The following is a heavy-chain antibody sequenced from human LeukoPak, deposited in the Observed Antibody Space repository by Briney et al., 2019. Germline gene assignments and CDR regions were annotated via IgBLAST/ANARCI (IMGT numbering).Heavy chain of an antibody. V-gene: IGHV4-34*01. J-gene: IGHJ5*02. Sequence: SETLSLTCAVYGGSFSGYYWSWIRQPPGKGLEWIGEINHSGSTNYNPSLKSRVTISVDKSKNQFSLKLSSVTAADTAVYYCARGGYGDNWFNPWGQGTLVTVSS. CDR3: ARGGYGDNWFNP. CDR1: GGSFSGYY. CDR2: INHSGST. D-gene: IGHD4-17*01.